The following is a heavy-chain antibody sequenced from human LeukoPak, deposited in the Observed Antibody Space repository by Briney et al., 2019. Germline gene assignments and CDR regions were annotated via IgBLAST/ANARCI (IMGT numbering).Heavy chain of an antibody. D-gene: IGHD4-17*01. Sequence: SVKVSCKASGGTFSSYAISWVRQAPGQGLEWMGRIIPIPGIANYAQKFQGRVTITADKSTSTAYMELSSLRSEDTAVYYCARGENYGDSSFDYWGQGTLVTVSS. CDR3: ARGENYGDSSFDY. V-gene: IGHV1-69*04. J-gene: IGHJ4*02. CDR2: IIPIPGIA. CDR1: GGTFSSYA.